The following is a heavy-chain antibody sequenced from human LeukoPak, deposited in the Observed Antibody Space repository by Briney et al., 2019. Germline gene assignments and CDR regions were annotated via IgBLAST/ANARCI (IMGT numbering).Heavy chain of an antibody. CDR1: GFTVSSNY. V-gene: IGHV3-30*18. D-gene: IGHD5-18*01. J-gene: IGHJ4*02. Sequence: GGSLRLSCAASGFTVSSNYMSWVRQAPGKGLEWVAVISYDGSNKYYADSVKGRFTISRDNSKNTLYLQMNSLRAEDTAVYYCAKVGYSYGADYWGQGTLVTVSS. CDR3: AKVGYSYGADY. CDR2: ISYDGSNK.